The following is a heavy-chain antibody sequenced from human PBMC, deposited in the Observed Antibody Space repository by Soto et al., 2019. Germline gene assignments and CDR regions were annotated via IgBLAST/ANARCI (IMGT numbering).Heavy chain of an antibody. CDR1: GGSISSSSYY. CDR2: IYYSGST. D-gene: IGHD1-26*01. CDR3: ARQGDGWEDDLGYGMDV. J-gene: IGHJ6*02. V-gene: IGHV4-39*01. Sequence: PSETLSLTCTASGGSISSSSYYWGWIRQPPGKGLEWIGSIYYSGSTYYNPSLKSRVTVSVDTSKNQFSLKLSSVTAADTAVYYCARQGDGWEDDLGYGMDVWGQGTTVTVSS.